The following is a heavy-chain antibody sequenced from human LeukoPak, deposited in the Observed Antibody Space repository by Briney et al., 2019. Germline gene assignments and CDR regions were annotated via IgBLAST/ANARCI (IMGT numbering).Heavy chain of an antibody. CDR1: GDSISSSNYY. CDR2: IYYSGST. CDR3: ARHRGYCPDGVCYWSEAFDI. J-gene: IGHJ3*02. Sequence: SETLSLTCTVSGDSISSSNYYWDWIRQPPGKGLQWIGSIYYSGSTYYNPSLKSRITISVDTSKNQFSLMLSSVTAADTAVYYCARHRGYCPDGVCYWSEAFDIWGQGTMVTVSS. V-gene: IGHV4-39*01. D-gene: IGHD2-8*01.